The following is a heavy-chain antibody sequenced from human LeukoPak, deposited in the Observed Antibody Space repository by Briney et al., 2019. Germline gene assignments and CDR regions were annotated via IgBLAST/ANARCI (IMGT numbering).Heavy chain of an antibody. J-gene: IGHJ6*03. CDR1: GFTFSSYA. V-gene: IGHV3-23*01. D-gene: IGHD4-17*01. Sequence: GGSLRLSCAASGFTFSSYAMSWVRQAPGKGLEWVSAISGSGGSTYYADSVKGRFTISRDNSKNTLYLQMNSLRAEDTAVYYCAKDLYGERGYYMDVWGKGTTVTVSS. CDR3: AKDLYGERGYYMDV. CDR2: ISGSGGST.